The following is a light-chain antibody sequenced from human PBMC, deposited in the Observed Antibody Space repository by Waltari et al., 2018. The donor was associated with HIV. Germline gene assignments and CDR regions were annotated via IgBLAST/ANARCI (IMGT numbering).Light chain of an antibody. V-gene: IGLV2-14*01. J-gene: IGLJ2*01. CDR1: SSDVGSSDS. CDR3: SSYTSSTTLL. CDR2: EVN. Sequence: QSALTQPASVSGSPGPSNTISSTGSSSDVGSSDSVPWYQQHPGKAPKLMIYEVNNRPSGVSNRFSGSKSGNTASRTISGLQAEDEAEYYCSSYTSSTTLLFGGGTKVTVL.